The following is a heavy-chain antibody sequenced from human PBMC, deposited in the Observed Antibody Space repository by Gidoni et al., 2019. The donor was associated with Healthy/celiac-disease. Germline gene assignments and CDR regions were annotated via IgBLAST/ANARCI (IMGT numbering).Heavy chain of an antibody. CDR3: ARDEGKQWLVRNYYYGMDV. CDR2: ISSRSSYI. CDR1: GFTFSRYS. J-gene: IGHJ6*02. D-gene: IGHD6-19*01. Sequence: EVQLVESGGGLVKPGGSLRLSCAASGFTFSRYSINWVRQAPGKGLEWVSSISSRSSYIYYADSVKGRFTISRDNAKNSLYLQMNSLRAEDTAVYYCARDEGKQWLVRNYYYGMDVWGQGTTVTVSS. V-gene: IGHV3-21*01.